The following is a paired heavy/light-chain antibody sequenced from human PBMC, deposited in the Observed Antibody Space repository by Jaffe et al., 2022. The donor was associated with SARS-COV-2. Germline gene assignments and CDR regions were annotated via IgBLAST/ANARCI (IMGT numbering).Heavy chain of an antibody. V-gene: IGHV5-51*01. Sequence: EVQLVQSGGEVKKPGESLKISCKGSGYTFSNYWIGWVRQMPGKGLEWMGIISPGGSHTRYSPSFQGQVTISVDKSISTAYLQWSSLKASDSAMYYCARHDRPSGQQWRRLDYWGQGTLVTVSS. CDR3: ARHDRPSGQQWRRLDY. CDR2: ISPGGSHT. D-gene: IGHD6-19*01. CDR1: GYTFSNYW. J-gene: IGHJ4*02.
Light chain of an antibody. Sequence: QSVLAQPPSASGTPGQRFTVSCSGSSSDIGSNTVSWYQQLPGTAPKLLIYNNNQRPSGVPDRFSGSKSGTSASLAISGLQSEDEADYYCAAWDDGLGGHVFGTGTKVTVL. J-gene: IGLJ1*01. CDR2: NNN. CDR1: SSDIGSNT. V-gene: IGLV1-44*01. CDR3: AAWDDGLGGHV.